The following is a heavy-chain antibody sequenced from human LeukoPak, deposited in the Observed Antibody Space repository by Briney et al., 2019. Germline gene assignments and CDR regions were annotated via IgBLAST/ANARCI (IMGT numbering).Heavy chain of an antibody. CDR1: GGSISSYY. Sequence: PSETLSLTCTVSGGSISSYYWSWIRQPPGKGLEWIGYIYYSGSTNYNPSLKSRVTISVDTSKNQFSLKLSSVTAADTAVYYCAKVGVGADADYWGQGTLVTVSP. CDR3: AKVGVGADADY. D-gene: IGHD1-26*01. CDR2: IYYSGST. J-gene: IGHJ4*02. V-gene: IGHV4-59*08.